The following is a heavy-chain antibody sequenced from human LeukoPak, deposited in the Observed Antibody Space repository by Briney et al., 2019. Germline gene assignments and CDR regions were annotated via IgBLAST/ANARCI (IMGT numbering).Heavy chain of an antibody. J-gene: IGHJ5*02. CDR3: ARLEFRYCSSTSCYGGGWFDR. Sequence: PSETLSLTCTVSGGSISSSSYYWGWIRQPPGKGLEWIGSIYYSGSTYYNPSLKSRVTISVDTSKNQFSLKLSSVTAADTAVYYCARLEFRYCSSTSCYGGGWFDRWGQGTLVTVSS. CDR2: IYYSGST. D-gene: IGHD2-2*01. V-gene: IGHV4-39*01. CDR1: GGSISSSSYY.